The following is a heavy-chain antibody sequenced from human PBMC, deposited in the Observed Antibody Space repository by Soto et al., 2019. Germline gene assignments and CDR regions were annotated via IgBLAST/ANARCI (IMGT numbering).Heavy chain of an antibody. CDR2: IIPFFKAT. CDR1: GGTFSSHA. V-gene: IGHV1-69*13. J-gene: IGHJ6*02. CDR3: ARDVPLNYYDGTYSYYAMDV. D-gene: IGHD3-16*01. Sequence: ASVKVSCKASGGTFSSHAFSWVRQAPGQGLEWMGVIIPFFKATNYAQKFQGRVTVTADDSTSTAYMDLYSLRSEDTAVYYCARDVPLNYYDGTYSYYAMDVWGQGTTVTVSS.